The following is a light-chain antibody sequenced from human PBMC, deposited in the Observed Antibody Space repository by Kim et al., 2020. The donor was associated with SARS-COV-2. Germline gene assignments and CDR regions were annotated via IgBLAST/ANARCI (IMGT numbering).Light chain of an antibody. Sequence: SYELTQPPSVSVSPGQSARITCPGGPLPKQYAYWYQQKPGQAPVLVIYNDSERPSGIPERFSGSSSGTTGTLTISGVQAEDEADYYCQSADSSGTYDVFGGGTKLIVL. CDR1: PLPKQY. CDR2: NDS. V-gene: IGLV3-25*03. J-gene: IGLJ2*01. CDR3: QSADSSGTYDV.